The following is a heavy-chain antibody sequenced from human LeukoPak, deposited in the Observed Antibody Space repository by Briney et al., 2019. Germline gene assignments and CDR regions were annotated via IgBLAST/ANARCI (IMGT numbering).Heavy chain of an antibody. CDR3: ARGRFLDAFDI. J-gene: IGHJ3*02. D-gene: IGHD3-3*01. Sequence: SETLSLTCTVSGGPISSYYWSWIRQPPGKGLEWIGYIYYSGSTKYKPSLKGRVTISVDTSKNQFSLKLSSVTAADTAVYYCARGRFLDAFDIWGQGTMVTVSS. V-gene: IGHV4-59*01. CDR1: GGPISSYY. CDR2: IYYSGST.